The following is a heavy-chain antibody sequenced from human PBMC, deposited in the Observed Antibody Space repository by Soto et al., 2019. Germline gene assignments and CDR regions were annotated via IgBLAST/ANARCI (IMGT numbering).Heavy chain of an antibody. Sequence: SVKVSCKASGGTFSSYAISWVRQAPGQGLEWMGGIIPIFGTANYAQKFQGRVTITADESTSTAYMELSSLRPEDTAVYYFASRWVVDSGRYQKRISGAFYIWGKGTMVTVSS. J-gene: IGHJ3*02. CDR2: IIPIFGTA. CDR1: GGTFSSYA. D-gene: IGHD1-26*01. CDR3: ASRWVVDSGRYQKRISGAFYI. V-gene: IGHV1-69*13.